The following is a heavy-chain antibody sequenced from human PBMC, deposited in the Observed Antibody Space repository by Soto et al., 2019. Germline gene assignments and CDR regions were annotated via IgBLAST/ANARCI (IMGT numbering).Heavy chain of an antibody. CDR3: GRERDGLWFGEFHWGYNC. Sequence: QVQLVQSGAEVKKPGASVKVSCKASGYTFTSYYMHWVRQAPGQGLDWMGIINPSGRSTSYAQKWQGRVTLTRDKDTSTVYMEPSSSRSEDTAVYYWGRERDGLWFGEFHWGYNCWGQGTLVTV. CDR2: INPSGRST. J-gene: IGHJ4*02. D-gene: IGHD3-10*01. V-gene: IGHV1-46*03. CDR1: GYTFTSYY.